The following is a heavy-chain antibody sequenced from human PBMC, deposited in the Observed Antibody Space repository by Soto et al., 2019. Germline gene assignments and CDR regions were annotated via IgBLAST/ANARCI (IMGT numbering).Heavy chain of an antibody. V-gene: IGHV1-69*13. Sequence: ASVKVSCKASGGTFSSYAISWVRQAPGQGLEWMGGIIPVFGTANYAQKFQGRVTITADESTSTAYMELSSLRSEDTAVYYCARARSEYYYDSSGSRFDIWGQGTMVTV. CDR2: IIPVFGTA. CDR1: GGTFSSYA. D-gene: IGHD3-22*01. CDR3: ARARSEYYYDSSGSRFDI. J-gene: IGHJ3*02.